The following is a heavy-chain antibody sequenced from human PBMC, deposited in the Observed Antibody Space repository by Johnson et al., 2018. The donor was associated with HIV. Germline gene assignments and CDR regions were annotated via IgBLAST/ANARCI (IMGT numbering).Heavy chain of an antibody. CDR1: GFTFSSYA. Sequence: VQLVESGGGLVQPGGSLRLSCAASGFTFSSYAMSWVRQAPGKGLEWVSAISSSGSTIQYADSVKGRFTISRDNAKNSLYLQMNSLRDEDTAVYYCARDLRPPTRTFDLWGQGTMVTVSS. CDR3: ARDLRPPTRTFDL. CDR2: ISSSGSTI. J-gene: IGHJ3*01. D-gene: IGHD5/OR15-5a*01. V-gene: IGHV3-48*02.